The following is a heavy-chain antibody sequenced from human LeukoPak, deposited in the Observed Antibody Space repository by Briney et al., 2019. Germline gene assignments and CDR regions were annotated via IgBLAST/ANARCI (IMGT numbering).Heavy chain of an antibody. CDR2: ISSDESIT. CDR1: GFTFSNYW. Sequence: GSLRLSCAASGFTFSNYWMHWVRQAPGKGLVWVSRISSDESITSYADSVKGRFTISRDNAKNTLFLQMNGLRAEDTAVYFCARDSYNNVDFWGQGTLVTVSS. CDR3: ARDSYNNVDF. V-gene: IGHV3-74*01. J-gene: IGHJ4*02. D-gene: IGHD5-24*01.